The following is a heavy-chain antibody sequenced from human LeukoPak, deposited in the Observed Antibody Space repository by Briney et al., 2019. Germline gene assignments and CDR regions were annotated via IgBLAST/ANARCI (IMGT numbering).Heavy chain of an antibody. CDR1: TFTFSDYG. J-gene: IGHJ6*03. CDR2: IRYDGKKT. CDR3: AKDGVILAPGIYWYMDV. V-gene: IGHV3-30*02. Sequence: GGSLRLSCVGSTFTFSDYGMHWVRQAPGKGLEWVVFIRYDGKKTYYADSAKGRFTISRDNSKNTLYLEMNSLRAEDTAVFYCAKDGVILAPGIYWYMDVWGRGTTVTVSS. D-gene: IGHD3-16*02.